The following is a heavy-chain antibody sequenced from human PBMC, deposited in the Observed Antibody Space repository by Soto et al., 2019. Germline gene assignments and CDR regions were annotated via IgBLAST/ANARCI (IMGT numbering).Heavy chain of an antibody. Sequence: SETLSLTCTVSGGSISIYYWSWIRQPPGKGLEWIGYIYYSGSTNYNPSLKSRVTISVDTSKNQFSLKLSPVTAADTAVYYCARVDTAMVTLDYWGQGTLVTVSS. J-gene: IGHJ4*02. CDR3: ARVDTAMVTLDY. CDR1: GGSISIYY. V-gene: IGHV4-59*08. D-gene: IGHD5-18*01. CDR2: IYYSGST.